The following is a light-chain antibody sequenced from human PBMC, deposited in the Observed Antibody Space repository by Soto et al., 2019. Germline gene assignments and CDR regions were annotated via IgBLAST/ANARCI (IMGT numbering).Light chain of an antibody. CDR1: SSDIGTYNL. CDR2: EDT. CDR3: CSYAGGSTLV. Sequence: QSALTQPDYVSGSPGQSITISCTGTSSDIGTYNLVSWYQQHPGKAPKLIIYEDTKRPSGVSNRFSGSKSGNTASLTISGLQTEDEADYYCCSYAGGSTLVFGGGTKLTVL. J-gene: IGLJ3*02. V-gene: IGLV2-23*01.